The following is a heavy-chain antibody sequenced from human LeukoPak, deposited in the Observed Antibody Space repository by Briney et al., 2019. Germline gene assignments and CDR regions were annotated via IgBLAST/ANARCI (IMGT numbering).Heavy chain of an antibody. Sequence: WASVKVSCKASGYTFTSYDINWVRQATGQGLEWMGWMNPNSGNTGYAQKFQGRVTMTRNTSISTAYMELSSLRSEDTAVYYCARGYCSTTSCYFSFGYWGQGTLVTVSS. J-gene: IGHJ4*02. V-gene: IGHV1-8*01. CDR2: MNPNSGNT. CDR1: GYTFTSYD. CDR3: ARGYCSTTSCYFSFGY. D-gene: IGHD2-2*01.